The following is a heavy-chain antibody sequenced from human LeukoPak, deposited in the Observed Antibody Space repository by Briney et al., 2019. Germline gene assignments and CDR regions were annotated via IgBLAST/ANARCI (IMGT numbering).Heavy chain of an antibody. Sequence: PSETLSLTCAVYGGSFSGYYWSWIRQPPGKGPEWIGEINHSGSTNYNPSLKSRVTISVDTSKNQFSLKLSSVTAADTAVYYCARGRGYCSSTSCYPHYYGMDVWGKGTTVTVSS. J-gene: IGHJ6*04. V-gene: IGHV4-34*01. CDR1: GGSFSGYY. D-gene: IGHD2-2*01. CDR3: ARGRGYCSSTSCYPHYYGMDV. CDR2: INHSGST.